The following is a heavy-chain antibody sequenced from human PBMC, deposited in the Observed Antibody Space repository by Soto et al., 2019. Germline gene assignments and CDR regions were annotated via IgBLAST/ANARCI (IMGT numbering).Heavy chain of an antibody. D-gene: IGHD1-1*01. CDR2: ISYGGST. CDR3: ARHRRETGTYAQPDDS. CDR1: CGSVSSSSFY. J-gene: IGHJ4*02. V-gene: IGHV4-39*01. Sequence: SETLSLTCTVSCGSVSSSSFYWGWVREPPGKGLEWIGSISYGGSTYYIPSLRSRVTMSVETSTNQVSLNLNSVTAADTALYFCARHRRETGTYAQPDDSWGPGTLVNVSS.